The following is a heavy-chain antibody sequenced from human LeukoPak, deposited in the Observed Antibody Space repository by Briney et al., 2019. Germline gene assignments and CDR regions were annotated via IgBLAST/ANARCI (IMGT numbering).Heavy chain of an antibody. V-gene: IGHV4-59*11. CDR2: IYYSGST. CDR3: ARTRGGSSSWYPAVDY. Sequence: PSETLSLTCTVSGGSISSHYWRWIRQPPGKGLEWIGYIYYSGSTNYNPSLKSRVTISVDTSKNQFSLKLSSVTAADTAVYYCARTRGGSSSWYPAVDYWGQGTLVTVSS. CDR1: GGSISSHY. D-gene: IGHD6-13*01. J-gene: IGHJ4*02.